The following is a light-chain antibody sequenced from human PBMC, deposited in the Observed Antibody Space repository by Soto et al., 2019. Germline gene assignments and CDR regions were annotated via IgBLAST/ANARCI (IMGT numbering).Light chain of an antibody. CDR3: QQFGSSVLT. J-gene: IGKJ4*01. Sequence: EIVLTQSPGTLSLSPGERATLSCRASQSVSSSYLAWYQQKPGQAPRLLIHGASSRATGIPYRFSGSGSGTDFTLTISRLEPEDFALYYCQQFGSSVLTFGGGTKVEIK. CDR2: GAS. V-gene: IGKV3-20*01. CDR1: QSVSSSY.